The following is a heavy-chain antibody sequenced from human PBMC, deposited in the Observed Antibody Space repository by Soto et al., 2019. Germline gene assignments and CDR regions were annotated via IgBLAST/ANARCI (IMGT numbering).Heavy chain of an antibody. V-gene: IGHV1-69*13. D-gene: IGHD6-6*01. Sequence: SVTVSCQASGYTFSSYAISWVRQAPGQGLEWMGGIIPIFGTANYAQKFQGRVTITADESTSTAYMELSSLRSEDTAVYYCARDGRFEYSSSGVGYYFDYWGQGTLVTVSS. CDR2: IIPIFGTA. CDR1: GYTFSSYA. CDR3: ARDGRFEYSSSGVGYYFDY. J-gene: IGHJ4*02.